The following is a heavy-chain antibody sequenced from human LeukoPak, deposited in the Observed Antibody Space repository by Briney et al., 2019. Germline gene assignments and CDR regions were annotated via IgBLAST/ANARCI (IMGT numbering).Heavy chain of an antibody. V-gene: IGHV3-48*03. CDR3: ARETYYYDSSGYWVLDY. J-gene: IGHJ4*02. Sequence: GGSLRLSCAASGFTFNNYAMRWVRQAPGKGLEWVSYISSSGSKIHYADSVKGRFTISRDNAKNSLYLQMNSLRVEDTAVYYCARETYYYDSSGYWVLDYWGQGTLVTVSS. CDR1: GFTFNNYA. D-gene: IGHD3-22*01. CDR2: ISSSGSKI.